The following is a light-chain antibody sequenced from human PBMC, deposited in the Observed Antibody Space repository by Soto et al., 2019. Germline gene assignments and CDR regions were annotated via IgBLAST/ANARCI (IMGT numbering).Light chain of an antibody. V-gene: IGLV2-18*02. CDR3: TSVAGIINFYV. CDR2: EVT. J-gene: IGLJ1*01. CDR1: SSDVGSYNR. Sequence: QSVLTQPPSVSGSPGQSVTISCTGTSSDVGSYNRVSWYQQAPGTVPKVMIYEVTKRPSGVPDRFSGSKSGNTASLTVSGLQAEDEADYYCTSVAGIINFYVFGTGTKVTVL.